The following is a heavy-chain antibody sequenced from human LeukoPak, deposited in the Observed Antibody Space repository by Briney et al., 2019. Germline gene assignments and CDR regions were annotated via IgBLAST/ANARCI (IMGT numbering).Heavy chain of an antibody. CDR2: INPSGGGT. D-gene: IGHD6-19*01. CDR3: ARDLWGQWLVHRVVSY. V-gene: IGHV1-46*01. CDR1: GYTFTSYY. Sequence: GASVKVSCKASGYTFTSYYMHWVRQAPGQGLEWMGIINPSGGGTSYAQKFQGRVTMTRDTSISTAYMELSRLRSDDTAVYYCARDLWGQWLVHRVVSYWGQGTLVTVSS. J-gene: IGHJ4*02.